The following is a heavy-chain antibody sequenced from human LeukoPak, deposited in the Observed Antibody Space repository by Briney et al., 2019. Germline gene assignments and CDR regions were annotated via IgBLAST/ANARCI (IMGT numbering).Heavy chain of an antibody. CDR3: AKGFRQQALDAFDI. CDR2: IWYDGSNK. J-gene: IGHJ3*02. D-gene: IGHD6-13*01. CDR1: GSTFSSYG. Sequence: GGSLRLSCAASGSTFSSYGMHWVRQAPGKGLEWVAVIWYDGSNKYYADSVKGRFTISRDNSKNTLYLQMNSLRAEDTAVYYCAKGFRQQALDAFDIWGQGTMVTVSS. V-gene: IGHV3-33*06.